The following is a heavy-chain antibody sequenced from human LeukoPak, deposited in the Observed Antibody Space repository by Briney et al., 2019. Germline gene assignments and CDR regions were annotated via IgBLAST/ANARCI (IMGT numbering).Heavy chain of an antibody. CDR2: ISTYNGNT. J-gene: IGHJ4*02. D-gene: IGHD4-17*01. V-gene: IGHV1-18*01. Sequence: ASVKVSCKASGYSFVLYGISWVRQAPGQGPEWMGWISTYNGNTKYAQKFQGRVTMTTDTSTSTAYMELRSLRSDDTAVHYCARDEDYGIFVNVDYWGQGTLVTVSS. CDR1: GYSFVLYG. CDR3: ARDEDYGIFVNVDY.